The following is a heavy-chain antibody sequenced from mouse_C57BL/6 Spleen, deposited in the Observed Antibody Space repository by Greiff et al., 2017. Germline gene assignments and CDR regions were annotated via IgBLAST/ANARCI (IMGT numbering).Heavy chain of an antibody. CDR1: GYAFSSSW. J-gene: IGHJ4*01. V-gene: IGHV1-82*01. D-gene: IGHD1-1*01. CDR3: ARGDYGSSPYYAIDY. CDR2: IYPGDGDT. Sequence: QVQLQQSGPELVKPGASVKISCKASGYAFSSSWMNWVKQRPGKGLEWIGRIYPGDGDTNYNGKFTGKATLTADKSSSTAYMQISSLTAEDSAVYFCARGDYGSSPYYAIDYWGQGTSVTVSS.